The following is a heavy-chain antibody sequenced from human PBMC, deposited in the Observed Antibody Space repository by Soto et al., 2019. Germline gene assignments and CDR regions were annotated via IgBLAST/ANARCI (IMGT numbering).Heavy chain of an antibody. D-gene: IGHD3-3*01. CDR2: ISGSGGST. V-gene: IGHV3-23*01. J-gene: IGHJ4*02. CDR3: AKGEQYSPQPSGFDY. CDR1: GFTFSSYA. Sequence: PGGSLRLSCAASGFTFSSYAMSWVRQAPGKGLEWVSAISGSGGSTYYADSVKGRFTISRDNSKNTLYLQMNSLRAEDTAVYYCAKGEQYSPQPSGFDYWGQGTLVTVSS.